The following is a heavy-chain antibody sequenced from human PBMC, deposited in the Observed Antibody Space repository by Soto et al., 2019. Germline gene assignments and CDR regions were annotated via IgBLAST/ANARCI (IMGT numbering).Heavy chain of an antibody. CDR1: GFTFTSSG. CDR3: ARAFFYQGSDSRGYSFDAFDF. Sequence: QVQLVQAGAGVKKPGASGKVSRKASGFTFTSSGMSWVRQAPGQRVGWMGWISSHTGSSEYAQRFQGRVTMTTDRSTSTAYMELRSLRSDDTAVYYCARAFFYQGSDSRGYSFDAFDFWGPGTLVTVSS. D-gene: IGHD3-22*01. J-gene: IGHJ3*01. CDR2: ISSHTGSS. V-gene: IGHV1-18*01.